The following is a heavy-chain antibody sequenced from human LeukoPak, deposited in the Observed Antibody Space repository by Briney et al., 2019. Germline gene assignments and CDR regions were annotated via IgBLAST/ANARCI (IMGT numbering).Heavy chain of an antibody. CDR2: INPNSGST. V-gene: IGHV1-46*01. CDR3: ARGDCSSTSCSFDY. J-gene: IGHJ4*02. D-gene: IGHD2-2*01. CDR1: GYTFTSYY. Sequence: ASVKVSCKASGYTFTSYYMHWVRQAPGQGLEWMGIINPNSGSTNYAQKFQGRVSMSRDTSTSTVFMELSSLGSEDTAVYYCARGDCSSTSCSFDYWGQGTLVTVSS.